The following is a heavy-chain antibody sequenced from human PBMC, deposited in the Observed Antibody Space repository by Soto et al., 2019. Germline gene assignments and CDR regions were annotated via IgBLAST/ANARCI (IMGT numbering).Heavy chain of an antibody. CDR3: AKDGGIAVPGTHLDY. Sequence: EVQLLESGGGSVQTGGSLRLSCAASGFTFSSYAMSWVRQAPGKGLEWVSAISGTGSSTNYADSVEGRFTISRDNSKNTLYLQMSSLRAEDTAVYYCAKDGGIAVPGTHLDYWGQGTLVTVSS. J-gene: IGHJ4*02. D-gene: IGHD6-19*01. V-gene: IGHV3-23*01. CDR1: GFTFSSYA. CDR2: ISGTGSST.